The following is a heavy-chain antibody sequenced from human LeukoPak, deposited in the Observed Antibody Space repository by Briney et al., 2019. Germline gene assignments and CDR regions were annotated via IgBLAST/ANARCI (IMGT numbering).Heavy chain of an antibody. D-gene: IGHD6-19*01. Sequence: GGSLRLSCAASGFNFSTYSMNWVRQVPGKGLVWVSRISSDGSGTFYADSVRGRFTISRDDDKNTVSMQMNSLRAEDTAVYYCARGVWGSSGWSTYYFDYWGQGTLVTVSS. CDR3: ARGVWGSSGWSTYYFDY. J-gene: IGHJ4*02. CDR2: ISSDGSGT. V-gene: IGHV3-74*01. CDR1: GFNFSTYS.